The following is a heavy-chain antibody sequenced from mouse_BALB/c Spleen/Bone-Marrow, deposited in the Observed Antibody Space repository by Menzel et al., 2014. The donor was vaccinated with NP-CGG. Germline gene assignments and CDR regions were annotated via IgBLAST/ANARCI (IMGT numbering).Heavy chain of an antibody. CDR1: GYTFTSYY. V-gene: IGHV1S56*01. D-gene: IGHD2-1*01. CDR2: IYPGNVNT. J-gene: IGHJ4*01. Sequence: QVQLQQSGPELVKPGASVRISCKASGYTFTSYYIHWVKQRPGQGLEWIGWIYPGNVNTKYNEKFKGKATLTADKSSSTAYMQLSSLTSEDSAVYFCARWCNYGDYAMDYWGQGTSVTVSS. CDR3: ARWCNYGDYAMDY.